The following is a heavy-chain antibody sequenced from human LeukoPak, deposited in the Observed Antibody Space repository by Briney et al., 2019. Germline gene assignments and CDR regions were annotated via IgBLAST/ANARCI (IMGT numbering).Heavy chain of an antibody. Sequence: GGSLRLSCAASGFTFSRYNMNWVRQAPGKGLEWVSAISGSGGSTYYADSVKGRFTISRDNSKNTLYLQMNSLRAEDTAVYYCAKEYDILTGYYKDYWGQGTLVTVSS. V-gene: IGHV3-23*01. CDR3: AKEYDILTGYYKDY. J-gene: IGHJ4*02. D-gene: IGHD3-9*01. CDR1: GFTFSRYN. CDR2: ISGSGGST.